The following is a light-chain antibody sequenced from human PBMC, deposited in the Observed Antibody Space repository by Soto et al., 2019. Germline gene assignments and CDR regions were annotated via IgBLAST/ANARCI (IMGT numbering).Light chain of an antibody. V-gene: IGKV3-20*01. Sequence: EIVLTQSPGTLSVSPGERATLSCRASQSVSSSYLAWYQQKPGQAPRLLIYGASIRATGIPDRFSGSGSGTDFTLTISRLEPEDFAVYYCQHYGSSLWTFGQGTKVEIK. CDR1: QSVSSSY. J-gene: IGKJ1*01. CDR2: GAS. CDR3: QHYGSSLWT.